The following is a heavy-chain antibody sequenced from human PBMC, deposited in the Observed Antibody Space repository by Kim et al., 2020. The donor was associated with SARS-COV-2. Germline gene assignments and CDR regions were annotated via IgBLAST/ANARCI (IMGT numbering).Heavy chain of an antibody. J-gene: IGHJ1*01. CDR3: AKDPCSSAGSYFQH. Sequence: GGSLRLSCAASGFTFSSYGMHWVRQAPGKGLEWVAVISYDGSNKYYADSVKGRFTISRDNSKNTLYLQMNSLRAEDTAVYYCAKDPCSSAGSYFQHWGQGTLVTVSS. CDR2: ISYDGSNK. CDR1: GFTFSSYG. V-gene: IGHV3-30*18. D-gene: IGHD6-13*01.